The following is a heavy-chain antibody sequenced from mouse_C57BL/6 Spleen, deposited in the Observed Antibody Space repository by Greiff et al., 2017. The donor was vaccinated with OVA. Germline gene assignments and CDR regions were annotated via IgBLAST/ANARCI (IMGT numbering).Heavy chain of an antibody. V-gene: IGHV1-15*01. Sequence: VQLQQSGAELVRPGASVTLSCKASGYTFTDYEMHWVKQTPVHGLEWIGSIDPETGGTAYNQKFKGKAILTADKSSSTAYMELRSLTSEDSAVYYCAYDYEGADYWGQGTTLTVSS. CDR3: AYDYEGADY. D-gene: IGHD2-4*01. CDR1: GYTFTDYE. J-gene: IGHJ2*01. CDR2: IDPETGGT.